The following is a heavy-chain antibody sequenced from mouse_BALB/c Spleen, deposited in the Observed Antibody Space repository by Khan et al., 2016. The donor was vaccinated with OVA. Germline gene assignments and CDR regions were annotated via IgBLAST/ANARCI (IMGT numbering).Heavy chain of an antibody. CDR1: GFTFSSYT. J-gene: IGHJ4*01. CDR3: GSHATSEYDYVMVY. Sequence: EVQLVESGGDLVQPGGSLKLSCAASGFTFSSYTMSWVRQTPEKRLEWVAFISNGGGSSYYHDTVKGRFTISRYNAKSIPNLRMDRIKSEDTSMYNVGSHATSEYDYVMVYWGQGTSVTVSS. CDR2: ISNGGGSS. V-gene: IGHV5-12-2*01. D-gene: IGHD2-1*01.